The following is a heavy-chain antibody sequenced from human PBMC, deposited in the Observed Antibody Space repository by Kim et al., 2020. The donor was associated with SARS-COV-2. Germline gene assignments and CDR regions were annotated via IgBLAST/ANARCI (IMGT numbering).Heavy chain of an antibody. CDR3: ARERVYGMDV. V-gene: IGHV4-31*03. CDR1: GGSISSGGYY. CDR2: IYYSGST. J-gene: IGHJ6*02. Sequence: SETLSLTCTVSGGSISSGGYYWSWIRQHPGKGLEWIGYIYYSGSTYYNPSLKSRVTISVDMSKNQFSLKLSSVTAADTAVYYCARERVYGMDVWGQGTTVTVSS.